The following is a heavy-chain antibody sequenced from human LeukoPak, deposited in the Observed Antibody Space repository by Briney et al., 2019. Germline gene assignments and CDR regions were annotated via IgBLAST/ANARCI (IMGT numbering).Heavy chain of an antibody. CDR3: ARSSSSWPTFIDFDY. CDR1: GGTFSSYA. J-gene: IGHJ4*02. CDR2: IIPIFGTA. D-gene: IGHD6-13*01. Sequence: SVKVSCKASGGTFSSYAISWVRQAPGQGLEWMGGIIPIFGTANYAQKFQGRVTITADESTSTAYMELSSLRSEDTAVYYCARSSSSWPTFIDFDYWGQGTLVTVSS. V-gene: IGHV1-69*13.